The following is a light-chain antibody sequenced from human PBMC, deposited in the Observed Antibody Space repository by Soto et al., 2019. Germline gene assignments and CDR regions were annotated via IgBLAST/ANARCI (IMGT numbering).Light chain of an antibody. CDR2: GAS. CDR3: QQYCSSFPLT. J-gene: IGKJ4*01. V-gene: IGKV3-20*01. Sequence: EIVLTQSPGTLSLSPGERVTLSCRASQSVSSIYLAWYQQKPGQAPRLLIYGASNRATGIPDRFSGSGSGTDFTLTISRLEPEDFAVYYGQQYCSSFPLTFGGGTKVEIK. CDR1: QSVSSIY.